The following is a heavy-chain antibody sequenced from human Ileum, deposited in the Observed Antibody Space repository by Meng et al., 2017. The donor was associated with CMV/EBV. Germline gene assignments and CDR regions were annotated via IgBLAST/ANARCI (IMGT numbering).Heavy chain of an antibody. J-gene: IGHJ4*02. CDR2: ISGSGGNT. CDR1: GLNFRNYA. CDR3: AKLGASSHAY. D-gene: IGHD1-26*01. V-gene: IGHV3-23*01. Sequence: LYCAASGLNFRNYAMSWVRQTPGKGLECVSAISGSGGNTYYADSVKGRFTISRDNTWNTLFLQMNSLRADDTAVYYCAKLGASSHAYWGQGTLVTVSS.